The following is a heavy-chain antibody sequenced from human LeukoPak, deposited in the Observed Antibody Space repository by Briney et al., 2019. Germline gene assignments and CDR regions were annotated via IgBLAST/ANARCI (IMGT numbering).Heavy chain of an antibody. CDR3: ARDTAVVPYYYYYMDV. D-gene: IGHD2-2*01. V-gene: IGHV1-2*02. Sequence: ASVKVSCKASGYTFTGYYMHWVRQSPGQGLEWMGWINPNSGGTNYAQKFQGRVTMTRDTSISTAYMELSRLRSDDTAVYYCARDTAVVPYYYYYMDVWGKGTTVTISS. CDR2: INPNSGGT. CDR1: GYTFTGYY. J-gene: IGHJ6*03.